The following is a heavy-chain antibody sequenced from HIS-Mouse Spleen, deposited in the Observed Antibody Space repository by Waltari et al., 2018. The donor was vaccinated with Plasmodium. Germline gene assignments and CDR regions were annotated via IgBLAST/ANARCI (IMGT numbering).Heavy chain of an antibody. CDR3: AKDRRSSSWYVDY. V-gene: IGHV3-30*18. CDR1: GFTFSSYG. D-gene: IGHD6-13*01. CDR2: ISYDGSNK. J-gene: IGHJ4*02. Sequence: QMPLVESGGGVVQLGRSLRLSCAASGFTFSSYGMHWGRQAPGKGLEWVAVISYDGSNKYYADSVKGRFTISRDNSKNTLYLQMNSLRAEDTAVYYCAKDRRSSSWYVDYWGQGTLVTVSS.